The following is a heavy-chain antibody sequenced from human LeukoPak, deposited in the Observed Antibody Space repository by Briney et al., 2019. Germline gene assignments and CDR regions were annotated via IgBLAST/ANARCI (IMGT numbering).Heavy chain of an antibody. V-gene: IGHV3-53*01. Sequence: GGSLRLSCAASGFTVSSNYMSWVRQAPGKGLEWVSEIYSDGSTYYAAFVKGRFSISRDNSKNTLYLQMNSLRAEDTAVYYCAKDHGLRYFDWLLKGDDFDIWGQGTMVTVSS. CDR1: GFTVSSNY. CDR2: IYSDGST. CDR3: AKDHGLRYFDWLLKGDDFDI. D-gene: IGHD3-9*01. J-gene: IGHJ3*02.